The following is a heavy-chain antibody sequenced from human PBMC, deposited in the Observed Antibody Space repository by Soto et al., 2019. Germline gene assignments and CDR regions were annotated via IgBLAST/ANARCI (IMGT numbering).Heavy chain of an antibody. CDR3: ARGSSGYDSYYYYGMDV. Sequence: EVQLVESGGGLVQPGGSLRLSCAASGFTFSSYEMNWVRQAPGKGLEWVSYISSSGSTIYYADSVKGRFTISRDNANNSLYLQMNSLRAEDTAVYYCARGSSGYDSYYYYGMDVSGQGTTVTVSS. J-gene: IGHJ6*02. CDR2: ISSSGSTI. D-gene: IGHD5-12*01. V-gene: IGHV3-48*03. CDR1: GFTFSSYE.